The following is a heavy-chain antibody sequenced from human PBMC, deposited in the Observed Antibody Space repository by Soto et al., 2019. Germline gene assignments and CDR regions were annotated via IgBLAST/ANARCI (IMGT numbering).Heavy chain of an antibody. CDR3: TRGVTTTTYWGLFSY. V-gene: IGHV3-74*03. Sequence: EVQLVESGGGLVQPGGSLRLSCAASGFTFSNYWIHWVRQVPGKGLVWVSRVNSDGTSTSYADFVKGRFTITRDNANNTVYLQMDHLGADDKAGYDCTRGVTTTTYWGLFSYWGQGALVAVSS. D-gene: IGHD4-17*01. CDR2: VNSDGTST. J-gene: IGHJ4*02. CDR1: GFTFSNYW.